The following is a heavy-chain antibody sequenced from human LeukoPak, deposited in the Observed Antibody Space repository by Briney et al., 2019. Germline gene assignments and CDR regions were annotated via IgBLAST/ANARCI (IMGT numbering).Heavy chain of an antibody. CDR2: IYYSGST. Sequence: GSXXXSSYYWGWIRQPPWKGLEWIGSIYYSGSTYYNPSLKSRVTISVDTSKNQFSLKLSSVTAADTAVYYCARGPLGIAARPVDYWGQGTLVTVSS. J-gene: IGHJ4*02. D-gene: IGHD6-6*01. CDR1: GSXXXSSYY. CDR3: ARGPLGIAARPVDY. V-gene: IGHV4-39*07.